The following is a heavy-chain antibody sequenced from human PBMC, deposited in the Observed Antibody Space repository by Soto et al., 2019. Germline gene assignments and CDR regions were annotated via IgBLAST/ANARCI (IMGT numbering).Heavy chain of an antibody. V-gene: IGHV1-2*04. CDR1: GYSFTDYK. J-gene: IGHJ4*02. CDR2: VDPNGGCS. CDR3: ATWVDYGDFEGFDF. Sequence: ASVKVSCKTSGYSFTDYKLHWVRQAPGQGLEWMGWVDPNGGCSNSAQKFQGLVTMTWDTSITTAYLDLTRLTTNDTATYFCATWVDYGDFEGFDFWGQGTLVTVSS. D-gene: IGHD4-17*01.